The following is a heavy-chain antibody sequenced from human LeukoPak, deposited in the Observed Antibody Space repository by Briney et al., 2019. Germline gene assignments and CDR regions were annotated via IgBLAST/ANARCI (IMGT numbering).Heavy chain of an antibody. CDR1: GYSFTDYW. J-gene: IGHJ3*02. V-gene: IGHV5-51*01. Sequence: GESLKISCKGSGYSFTDYWIGWVRQMPGKGLECMGVIYPGDSDTRYSPSFQGQVTISADKSISTAYLQWSSLKASDTAMYYCARARAGYGKICYSRDAFDIWGQGAMVTVSS. CDR3: ARARAGYGKICYSRDAFDI. CDR2: IYPGDSDT. D-gene: IGHD2-15*01.